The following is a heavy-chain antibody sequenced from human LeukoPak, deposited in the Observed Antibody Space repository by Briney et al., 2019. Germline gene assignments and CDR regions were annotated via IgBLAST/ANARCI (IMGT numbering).Heavy chain of an antibody. CDR3: ARDGYGGALHLDY. V-gene: IGHV3-30-3*01. CDR2: ISYDGSNK. Sequence: PGGSLRLSCAASGFTFSSYAMHWVRQAPGKGLEWVAVISYDGSNKYYADSVKGRFTISRDNSKNTLYLQMNSLRAEDTAVYYCARDGYGGALHLDYWGQGTLVTVSS. J-gene: IGHJ4*02. D-gene: IGHD4-23*01. CDR1: GFTFSSYA.